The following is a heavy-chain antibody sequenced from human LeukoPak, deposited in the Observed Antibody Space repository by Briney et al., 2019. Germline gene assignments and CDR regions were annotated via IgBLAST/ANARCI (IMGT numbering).Heavy chain of an antibody. V-gene: IGHV4-59*01. CDR1: GGSISSSY. J-gene: IGHJ4*02. CDR2: IYYSGST. D-gene: IGHD6-13*01. Sequence: PSETLSLTCTVSGGSISSSYWSWIRQPPGKGLEWIGYIYYSGSTNYNPSLKSRVTISVDTSKNQFSLKLSSVTAADTAVYYCARVRPWYSSSWYYFDYWGQGTLVTVSS. CDR3: ARVRPWYSSSWYYFDY.